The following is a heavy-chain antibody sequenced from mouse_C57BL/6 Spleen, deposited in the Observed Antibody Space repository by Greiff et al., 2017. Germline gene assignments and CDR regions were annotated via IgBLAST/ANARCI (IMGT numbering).Heavy chain of an antibody. J-gene: IGHJ3*01. V-gene: IGHV3-6*01. CDR3: ARGGNAWFAY. D-gene: IGHD2-1*01. Sequence: DVQLQESGPGLVKPSQSLSLTCSVTGYSITSGYYWNWIRQFPGNKLEWMGYISYDGSNNYNPSLKNRISITRDTSKNQFFLKLNSVTTEDTATYYCARGGNAWFAYWGQGTLVTVSA. CDR2: ISYDGSN. CDR1: GYSITSGYY.